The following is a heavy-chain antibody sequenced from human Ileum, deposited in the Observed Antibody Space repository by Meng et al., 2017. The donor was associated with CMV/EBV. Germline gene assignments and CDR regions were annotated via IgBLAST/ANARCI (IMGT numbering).Heavy chain of an antibody. CDR2: IKQDGSER. J-gene: IGHJ6*02. CDR1: GFTFGNYW. CDR3: ARTPGIAAGGIFYYGLDV. D-gene: IGHD6-13*01. Sequence: GSLRLSCAVSGFTFGNYWMTWVRQAPGKGLEWVTNIKQDGSERNYVDSVKGRFTISRDNAKNSLYLQMNSLRAEDTAIYYCARTPGIAAGGIFYYGLDVWGQGTTVTVSS. V-gene: IGHV3-7*03.